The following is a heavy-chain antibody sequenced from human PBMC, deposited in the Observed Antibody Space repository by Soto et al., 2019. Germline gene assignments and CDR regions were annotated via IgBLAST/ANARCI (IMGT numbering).Heavy chain of an antibody. V-gene: IGHV3-11*01. J-gene: IGHJ5*02. CDR1: GFTFSDYY. Sequence: QVQLVESGGGWVEPGGSLRLSCAASGFTFSDYYMNWIRQAPGKGLEWISFISASGSTIYYADSVKGRFTISRDNAKNSLYLQVNSLRVEDTAVYYCARDLCRSSSCYERWFDPWGQGTPVTVSS. CDR3: ARDLCRSSSCYERWFDP. D-gene: IGHD3-22*01. CDR2: ISASGSTI.